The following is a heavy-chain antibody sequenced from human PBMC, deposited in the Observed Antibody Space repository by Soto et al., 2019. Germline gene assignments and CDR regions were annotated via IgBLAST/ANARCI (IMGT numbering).Heavy chain of an antibody. D-gene: IGHD3-10*02. CDR1: GFTFSSYA. J-gene: IGHJ6*03. CDR2: ISGSGGST. V-gene: IGHV3-23*01. Sequence: GGSLRLSCAASGFTFSSYAMSWVRQAPGKGLEWVSAISGSGGSTYYADSVKGRFTFSRDNSKNTLYLQMNSLRAEDTAVYYCAKRILFGEKGPNYMDVWGKGTTVTVSS. CDR3: AKRILFGEKGPNYMDV.